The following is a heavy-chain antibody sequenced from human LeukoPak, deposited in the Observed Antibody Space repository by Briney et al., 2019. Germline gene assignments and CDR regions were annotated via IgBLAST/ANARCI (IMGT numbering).Heavy chain of an antibody. CDR2: ISGSGGST. J-gene: IGHJ4*02. D-gene: IGHD3-22*01. CDR3: AKGNGGYYYDSTGYRDGYSDY. Sequence: GGSLRLSCAASGFTFSSYAMSWVRQAPGKGLEWVSAISGSGGSTYYADSVKGRFTISRDNSKNTLYLQMNSLRAEDTAVYYCAKGNGGYYYDSTGYRDGYSDYWGQGALVTVSS. V-gene: IGHV3-23*01. CDR1: GFTFSSYA.